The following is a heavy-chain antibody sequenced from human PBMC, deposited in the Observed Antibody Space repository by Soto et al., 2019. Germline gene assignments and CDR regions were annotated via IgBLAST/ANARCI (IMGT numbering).Heavy chain of an antibody. CDR2: IIPIFGTA. CDR1: GGTFSSYA. CDR3: ARSEDPQWYRGSAFDI. Sequence: QVQLVQSGAEVKKPGSSVKVSCKASGGTFSSYAISWVRQAPGQGLEWMGGIIPIFGTANYAQKCQGRVTITADESTSTAYMELSSLRSEDTAVYYCARSEDPQWYRGSAFDIWGQGTMVTVSS. J-gene: IGHJ3*02. V-gene: IGHV1-69*01. D-gene: IGHD1-26*01.